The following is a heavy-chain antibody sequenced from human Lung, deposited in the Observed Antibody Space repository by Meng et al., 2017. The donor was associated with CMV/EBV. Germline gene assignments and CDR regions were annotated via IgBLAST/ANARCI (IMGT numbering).Heavy chain of an antibody. CDR2: INPNTGGT. Sequence: QVQLVQSGAEVKKPGASVKVFCKASGYTFTGYYIHWVRQAPGQGLEWMGWINPNTGGTKYAQKFQGWVTLTRDTSISTAYMELSRLRSDDTAVYYCARGRYELIWGLFDPWGQGTLVTVSS. CDR3: ARGRYELIWGLFDP. CDR1: GYTFTGYY. J-gene: IGHJ5*02. D-gene: IGHD1-1*01. V-gene: IGHV1-2*04.